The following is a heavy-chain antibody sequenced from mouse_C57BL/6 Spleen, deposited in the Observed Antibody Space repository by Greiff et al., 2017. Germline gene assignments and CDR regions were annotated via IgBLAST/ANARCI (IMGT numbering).Heavy chain of an antibody. J-gene: IGHJ3*01. CDR1: GFTFSSYA. D-gene: IGHD2-4*01. CDR3: AIYDYDGFAY. V-gene: IGHV5-4*03. CDR2: ISDGGSYT. Sequence: EVKLMESGGGLVKPGGSLKLSCAASGFTFSSYAMSWVRQTPEKRLEWVATISDGGSYTYYPDNVKGRFTISRDNAKNNLYLQMSHLKSEDTAMYYCAIYDYDGFAYWGQGTLVTVSA.